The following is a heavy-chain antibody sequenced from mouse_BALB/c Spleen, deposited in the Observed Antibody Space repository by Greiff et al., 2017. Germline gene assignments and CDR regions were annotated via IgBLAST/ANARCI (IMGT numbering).Heavy chain of an antibody. CDR2: IYPGNSDT. D-gene: IGHD2-4*01. Sequence: EVQLQQSGTVLARPGASVKMSCKASGYSFTSYWMLWVKQRPGQGLEWIGAIYPGNSDTSYNQKFKGKAKLTAVTSASTAYMELSSLTNEDSAVYYCTRVYDYSFAYWGQGTLVTVSA. CDR3: TRVYDYSFAY. CDR1: GYSFTSYW. J-gene: IGHJ3*01. V-gene: IGHV1-5*01.